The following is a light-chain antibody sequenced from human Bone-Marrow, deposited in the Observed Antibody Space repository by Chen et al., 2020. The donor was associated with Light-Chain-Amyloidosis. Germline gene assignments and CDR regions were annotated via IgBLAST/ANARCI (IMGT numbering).Light chain of an antibody. V-gene: IGKV3D-15*01. CDR1: QSINKN. CDR3: QQHSQRPIT. J-gene: IGKJ5*01. Sequence: EIVMTQSPVTLSVSPGERVTLSCRASQSINKNYLAWYQQKPGQPPRLLIYSISNRAAGIPDRFSGSGYGTEFTLTISSLQSEDSAIYYCQQHSQRPITFGQGTRLDIK. CDR2: SIS.